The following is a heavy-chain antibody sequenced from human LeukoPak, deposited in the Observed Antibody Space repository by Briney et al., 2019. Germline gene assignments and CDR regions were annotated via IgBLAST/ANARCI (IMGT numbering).Heavy chain of an antibody. CDR1: GVSISSYY. Sequence: SETLSLTCTVSGVSISSYYWSWLRQPPGKGLEWIGYIYTSGSTNYNPSLKSRVTISVDTSKNQFSLKLSSVTAADTAVYYCARVPRGVYYYYMDVWGKGTTVTVSS. CDR3: ARVPRGVYYYYMDV. CDR2: IYTSGST. J-gene: IGHJ6*03. V-gene: IGHV4-4*09.